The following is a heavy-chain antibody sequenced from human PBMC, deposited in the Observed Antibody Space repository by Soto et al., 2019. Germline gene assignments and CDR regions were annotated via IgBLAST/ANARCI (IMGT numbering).Heavy chain of an antibody. CDR1: GGSISGYY. V-gene: IGHV4-59*01. CDR2: FSNTGST. J-gene: IGHJ4*02. D-gene: IGHD3-10*01. Sequence: ASETLSLTCTVSGGSISGYYWTWIRQPPGKGLEWIGYFSNTGSTNYNPSLKSRVTISVDTSKNQFSLKLTSVTAADTAVYYCARDRSPRGIWGQGTLVTVSS. CDR3: ARDRSPRGI.